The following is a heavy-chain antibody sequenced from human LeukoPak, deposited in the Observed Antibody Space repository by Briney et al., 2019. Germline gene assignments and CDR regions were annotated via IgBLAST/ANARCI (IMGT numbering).Heavy chain of an antibody. Sequence: SVKVSCKASGGTFSSYAISWVRQAPGQGLEWMGRIIPIFGTANYAQKFQGRVTITTDESTSIAYMEQSSLRSEDTAVYYCARAYGDPEVYFQHWGQGTLVTVSS. J-gene: IGHJ1*01. CDR2: IIPIFGTA. D-gene: IGHD4-17*01. V-gene: IGHV1-69*05. CDR3: ARAYGDPEVYFQH. CDR1: GGTFSSYA.